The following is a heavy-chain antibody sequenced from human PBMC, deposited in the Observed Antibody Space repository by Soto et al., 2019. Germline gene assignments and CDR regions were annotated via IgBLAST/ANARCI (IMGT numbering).Heavy chain of an antibody. V-gene: IGHV6-1*01. CDR2: TYYRSKWYN. CDR1: WDSVSRNSAA. CDR3: ARYVSVTRSLDY. Sequence: PSQTLSLTCAISWDSVSRNSAAWIWIRQSPSRGLEWLGRTYYRSKWYNDYAVSVKSRITINPDTSKNQFSLQLNSVTPEDTAVYYCARYVSVTRSLDYWGQGTMVTVSS. D-gene: IGHD4-17*01. J-gene: IGHJ4*02.